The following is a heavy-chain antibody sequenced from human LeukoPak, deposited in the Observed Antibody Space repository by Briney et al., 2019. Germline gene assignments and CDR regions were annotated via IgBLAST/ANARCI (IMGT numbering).Heavy chain of an antibody. CDR1: GFTFTTYW. CDR3: AGVYSSSWYSGAYFDY. V-gene: IGHV3-7*01. D-gene: IGHD6-13*01. J-gene: IGHJ4*02. CDR2: IKQDGSEK. Sequence: PGGSLRLSCAASGFTFTTYWMSWVRQAPGKGLEWVANIKQDGSEKYYVDSVKGRFTISRDNAKNSLYLQMNSLRAEDTAVYYCAGVYSSSWYSGAYFDYWGQGTLVTVSS.